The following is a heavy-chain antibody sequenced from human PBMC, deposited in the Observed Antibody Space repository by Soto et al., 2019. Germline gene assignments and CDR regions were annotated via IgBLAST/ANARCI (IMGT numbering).Heavy chain of an antibody. V-gene: IGHV1-18*01. Sequence: GASVKVSCKASGYSFHTYAISWVRQAPGQGLEWMGWISAYNGNTNYAQKLQGRVTMTTDTSTSTAYMELRSLRSDDTAVYYCARDGGYTSDYWGQGTLVTVSS. CDR1: GYSFHTYA. J-gene: IGHJ4*02. CDR2: ISAYNGNT. D-gene: IGHD5-12*01. CDR3: ARDGGYTSDY.